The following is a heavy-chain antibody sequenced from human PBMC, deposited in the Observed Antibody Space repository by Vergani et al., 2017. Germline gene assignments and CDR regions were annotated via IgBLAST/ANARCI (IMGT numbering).Heavy chain of an antibody. CDR3: ARRSRGQWRLYYFDY. CDR2: IYPGDSDT. V-gene: IGHV5-51*01. J-gene: IGHJ4*02. CDR1: GYSFTSYW. Sequence: EVQLVQSGAEVKKPGESLKISCKASGYSFTSYWIGWVRQMPGKGLEWMGIIYPGDSDTRYSPSFQGQVTISADKSISTAYLQWSSLKASDTAMYYCARRSRGQWRLYYFDYWGQGTLVTVSS. D-gene: IGHD6-19*01.